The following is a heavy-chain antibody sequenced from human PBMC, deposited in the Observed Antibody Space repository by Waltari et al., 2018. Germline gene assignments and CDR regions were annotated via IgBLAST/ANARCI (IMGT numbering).Heavy chain of an antibody. CDR1: GFTFSGYN. CDR3: VRDRRGFSGYDWDFDY. CDR2: ISGSSSYI. J-gene: IGHJ4*02. D-gene: IGHD5-12*01. V-gene: IGHV3-21*02. Sequence: VQLVESGGVLVKPGGSLRLSCAASGFTFSGYNMNWVRQAPGKGLEWVSSISGSSSYIYYADSLQGRFTISRDNAKNSLYLQMNSQRAEDTALYYCVRDRRGFSGYDWDFDYWGRGTLVTVSS.